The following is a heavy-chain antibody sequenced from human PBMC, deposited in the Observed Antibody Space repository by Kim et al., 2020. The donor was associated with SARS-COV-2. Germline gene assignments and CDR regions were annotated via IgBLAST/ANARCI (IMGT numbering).Heavy chain of an antibody. CDR3: ARHSTDNLRYFDLDWLLRYYGMAV. D-gene: IGHD3-9*01. CDR2: IKRDGSEK. V-gene: IGHV3-7*03. J-gene: IGHJ6*02. Sequence: GGSLRLSCAASGFTFSSYWMSWVRQAPGKGLEWVANIKRDGSEKYYVDSVKGRFTISRDNAKNSLYLQMNSLRAEDTAVYYCARHSTDNLRYFDLDWLLRYYGMAVWGQGTTVTISS. CDR1: GFTFSSYW.